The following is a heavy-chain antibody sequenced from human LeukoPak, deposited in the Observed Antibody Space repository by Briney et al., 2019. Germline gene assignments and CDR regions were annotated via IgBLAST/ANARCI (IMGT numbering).Heavy chain of an antibody. CDR2: IFPSGGEI. Sequence: GGSLRLSCAASGFTLSTFAMIWVRQPPGKGLEWVSSIFPSGGEIHYADSVKGRFTISRDNAKNSLYLQMNSLRAEDTAVYYCARDLVPYYYGSGVWGQGTLVTVSS. CDR3: ARDLVPYYYGSGV. V-gene: IGHV3-21*01. J-gene: IGHJ4*02. CDR1: GFTLSTFA. D-gene: IGHD3-10*01.